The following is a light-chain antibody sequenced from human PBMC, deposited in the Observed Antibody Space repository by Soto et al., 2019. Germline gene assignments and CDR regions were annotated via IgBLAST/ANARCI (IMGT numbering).Light chain of an antibody. CDR2: SAS. CDR1: QCIGSY. Sequence: DIQMTQSPSSLSASVGDRVTITCRASQCIGSYLAWYQQKPGKVPKVLIYSASTLQSGVPSRFSGCGSGTDFTLTISSLQPEDVATYYCQKYDSAPETFGQGTKVEI. J-gene: IGKJ1*01. V-gene: IGKV1-27*01. CDR3: QKYDSAPET.